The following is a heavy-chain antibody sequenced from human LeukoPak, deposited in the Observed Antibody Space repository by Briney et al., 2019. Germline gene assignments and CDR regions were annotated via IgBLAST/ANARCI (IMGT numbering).Heavy chain of an antibody. D-gene: IGHD4-17*01. CDR1: GGSISSGGYS. CDR2: IYHSGST. CDR3: ARDSATVTTEDYFDY. Sequence: SQTLSLTCAVSGGSISSGGYSWSWIRQPPGKGLEWIGYIYHSGSTYYNPSLKSRVTISVDRSKNQFSLKLSSVTAADTAVYYCARDSATVTTEDYFDYWGQGTLVTVSS. J-gene: IGHJ4*02. V-gene: IGHV4-30-2*01.